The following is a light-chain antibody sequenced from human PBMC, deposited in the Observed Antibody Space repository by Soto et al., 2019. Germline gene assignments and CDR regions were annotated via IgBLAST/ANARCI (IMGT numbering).Light chain of an antibody. CDR1: QSVSSY. V-gene: IGKV3-11*01. CDR2: DAS. Sequence: EIVLTQSPATLSLSPGERATLSCRASQSVSSYLAWYQQKPGQAPRLLIYDASNRATGIPARFGGSGSGTDFTLTISSLEPEDFAVYYCQQRSNWPGFTFGQGTKLEIK. CDR3: QQRSNWPGFT. J-gene: IGKJ2*01.